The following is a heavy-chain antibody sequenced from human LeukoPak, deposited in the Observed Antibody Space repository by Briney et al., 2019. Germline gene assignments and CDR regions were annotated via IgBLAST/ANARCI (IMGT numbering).Heavy chain of an antibody. V-gene: IGHV4-39*07. J-gene: IGHJ4*02. CDR1: GGSISLSYYY. D-gene: IGHD3-22*01. Sequence: SETLSLTCSVSGGSISLSYYYWGWIRQPPGKALEWIGSVYYSGTTSYNPSLKSRVTISVDMSKNHFSLRLSSVTAADTAVYYCARGIPGYFGTSGYYYEYWGQGTLVTVSS. CDR3: ARGIPGYFGTSGYYYEY. CDR2: VYYSGTT.